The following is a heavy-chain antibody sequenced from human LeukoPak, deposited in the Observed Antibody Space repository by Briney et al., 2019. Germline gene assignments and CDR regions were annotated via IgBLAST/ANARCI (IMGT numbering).Heavy chain of an antibody. CDR1: RFTFSSYG. Sequence: GGSLRLSCAASRFTFSSYGMHWVRQAPGKGLEWVAYIRFDGSNKDYADSVKGRFTISRDNSKNTLYLRMNSLRAEDTAVYYCAKDLATKGNCGGDCYSFDYWGQGTLVTVSS. D-gene: IGHD2-21*01. J-gene: IGHJ4*02. V-gene: IGHV3-30*02. CDR3: AKDLATKGNCGGDCYSFDY. CDR2: IRFDGSNK.